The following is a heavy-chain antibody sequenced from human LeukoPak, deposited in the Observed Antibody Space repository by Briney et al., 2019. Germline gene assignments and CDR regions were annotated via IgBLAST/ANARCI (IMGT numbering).Heavy chain of an antibody. CDR3: AKDRIPDGYYSIDS. CDR2: ILGNGVTT. J-gene: IGHJ4*02. D-gene: IGHD3-3*01. Sequence: GGSLRLSCEASGFTFGSHAMYWVRQAPGEGLEWVSGILGNGVTTYYADSLKGRFTISRDNSKNILYLQMNSLRVEDTAVYYCAKDRIPDGYYSIDSWGQGTLVTVSS. CDR1: GFTFGSHA. V-gene: IGHV3-23*01.